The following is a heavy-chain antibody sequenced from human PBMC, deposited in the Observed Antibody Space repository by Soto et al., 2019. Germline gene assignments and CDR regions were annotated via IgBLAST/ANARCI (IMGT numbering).Heavy chain of an antibody. Sequence: QVQLVQSGAEVKKPGSSVKVSCKASGGTFSSYAISWVRQAPGQGLEWMGGIIPIFGTANYAQKFQGRVTITADVSTRTAYMELSSLRSVDTAVYYCARVVYFDWLLLGYFDYWGEGTLVTVSS. V-gene: IGHV1-69*01. CDR3: ARVVYFDWLLLGYFDY. D-gene: IGHD3-9*01. CDR1: GGTFSSYA. CDR2: IIPIFGTA. J-gene: IGHJ4*02.